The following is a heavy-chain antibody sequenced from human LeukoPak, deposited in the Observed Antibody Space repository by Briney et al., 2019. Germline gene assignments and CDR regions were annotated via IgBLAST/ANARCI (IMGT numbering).Heavy chain of an antibody. Sequence: GGSLRLSCEASGFDIRNYYMSWVRQAQGKGLEWVGDIRHDGSNVYNVDLVRGRFTISRDNAKNSLFLQMNSLKDEDTAVYYCARDGSGSDFSLDHWGQGTLVTVSS. D-gene: IGHD3-10*01. J-gene: IGHJ4*02. V-gene: IGHV3-7*04. CDR1: GFDIRNYY. CDR3: ARDGSGSDFSLDH. CDR2: IRHDGSNV.